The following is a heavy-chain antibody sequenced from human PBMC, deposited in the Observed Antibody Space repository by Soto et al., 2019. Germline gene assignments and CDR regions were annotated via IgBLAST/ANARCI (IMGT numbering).Heavy chain of an antibody. V-gene: IGHV3-33*06. J-gene: IGHJ4*02. Sequence: GGSLRLSCAASGFTFSSYGMHWVRQAPGKGLEWVAVIWYDGSNKYYADSVKGRFTISRDNSKNTLYLQMNSLRAEDTAVYYCAKERRAYYYDSSALDYWGQGTLVTVSS. CDR1: GFTFSSYG. CDR3: AKERRAYYYDSSALDY. D-gene: IGHD3-22*01. CDR2: IWYDGSNK.